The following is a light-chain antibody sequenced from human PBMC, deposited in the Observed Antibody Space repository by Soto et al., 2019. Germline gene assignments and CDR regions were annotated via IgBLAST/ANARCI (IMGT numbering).Light chain of an antibody. J-gene: IGKJ1*01. CDR2: KAS. CDR1: QSISSS. V-gene: IGKV1-5*03. CDR3: QQYNTYSRT. Sequence: DIQMTQSPSTLSASVGDRITITCRASQSISSSLAWYQQKPGKAPKLLIYKASSLQSGVPSRFGGAGSGTEFTVANSSLQPDDFATYYCQQYNTYSRTFGQGTKVEI.